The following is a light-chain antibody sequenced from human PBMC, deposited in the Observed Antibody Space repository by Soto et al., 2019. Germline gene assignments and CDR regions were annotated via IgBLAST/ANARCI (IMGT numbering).Light chain of an antibody. V-gene: IGLV2-14*01. Sequence: QSALTQPASVSGSPGQSITISCTGTSSDVGGYKYVSWYQQHPGKAPKLMIFEVSNRPSGVSYRFSGSKSGNTASLTISGLQAEDEADYYCSSYTSSSPYVFGTGTKLTVL. CDR3: SSYTSSSPYV. J-gene: IGLJ1*01. CDR2: EVS. CDR1: SSDVGGYKY.